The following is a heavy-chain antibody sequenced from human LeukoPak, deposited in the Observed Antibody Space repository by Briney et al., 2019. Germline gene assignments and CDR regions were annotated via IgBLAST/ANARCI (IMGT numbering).Heavy chain of an antibody. CDR2: ISSSSSYI. Sequence: PGRSLRLSCAASGFTFSSYSMNWVRQAPGKGLEWVSSISSSSSYIYYADSVKGRFTISRDNAKNSLYLQMNSLRAEDTAVYYCARDGRPRWLQSRGYYYMDVWGKGTTVTVSS. CDR1: GFTFSSYS. V-gene: IGHV3-21*01. D-gene: IGHD5-24*01. J-gene: IGHJ6*03. CDR3: ARDGRPRWLQSRGYYYMDV.